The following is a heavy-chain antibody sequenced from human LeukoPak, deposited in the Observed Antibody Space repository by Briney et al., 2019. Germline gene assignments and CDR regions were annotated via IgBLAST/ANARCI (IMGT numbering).Heavy chain of an antibody. V-gene: IGHV3-7*03. Sequence: GGSLRLSCAASGFTFSSYWMSWVRQAPGKGLEWVANIKQGGSEKYYVDSVKGRFTISRDNAKNSLYLQMNSLRAEDTAVYYCAKTRPLDSSSWSHGDYWGQGTLVTVSS. CDR2: IKQGGSEK. CDR1: GFTFSSYW. CDR3: AKTRPLDSSSWSHGDY. D-gene: IGHD6-13*01. J-gene: IGHJ4*02.